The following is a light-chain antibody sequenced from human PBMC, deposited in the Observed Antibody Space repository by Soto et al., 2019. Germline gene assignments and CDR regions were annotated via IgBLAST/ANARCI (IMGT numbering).Light chain of an antibody. V-gene: IGKV3-15*01. CDR1: QSVGTN. CDR2: GTS. J-gene: IGKJ5*01. CDR3: QQRSNWPTIT. Sequence: EIVMTQSPSTLSVSPGERATLFCRSSQSVGTNLAWYQQKPGQAPRLLIHGTSTRATGIPARFSGSGSGTEFTLTISSLQSEDFAVYYCQQRSNWPTITFGQGTRLEIK.